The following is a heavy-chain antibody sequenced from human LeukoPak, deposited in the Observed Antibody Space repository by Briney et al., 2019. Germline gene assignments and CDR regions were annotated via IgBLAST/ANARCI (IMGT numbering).Heavy chain of an antibody. Sequence: ASVKVSCKASGGTFSSYAISWVRQAPGQGLEWMGGIIPIFGTANYAQKFQGRVTITADESTSTAYMELSSLRSEDTAVYYCATDHRHGGWELPYWGQGTLVTVSS. CDR2: IIPIFGTA. CDR3: ATDHRHGGWELPY. V-gene: IGHV1-69*13. CDR1: GGTFSSYA. J-gene: IGHJ4*02. D-gene: IGHD1-26*01.